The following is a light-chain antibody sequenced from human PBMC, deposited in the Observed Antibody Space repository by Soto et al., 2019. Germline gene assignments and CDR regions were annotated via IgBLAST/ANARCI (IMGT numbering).Light chain of an antibody. Sequence: DIVMTQSPDSLAVSLGERATINCKSSQSVLYSPNNKNYLAWYQQKPGHPPKLVIYWASTRESGVPDRFSGSGXXXXXXXXIXXXXAXDVAAYYCQQYYSTPLTFGQGTRLEIK. CDR3: QQYYSTPLT. CDR1: QSVLYSPNNKNY. V-gene: IGKV4-1*01. J-gene: IGKJ5*01. CDR2: WAS.